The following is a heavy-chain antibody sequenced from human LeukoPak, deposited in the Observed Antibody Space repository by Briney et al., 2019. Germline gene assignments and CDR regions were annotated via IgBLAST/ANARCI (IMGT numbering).Heavy chain of an antibody. J-gene: IGHJ3*02. CDR1: GYTLTELS. CDR3: ARPLFRYCSGGSCYHDAFDI. V-gene: IGHV1-24*01. CDR2: FDPEDGET. Sequence: ASVKVSCKVSGYTLTELSMHWVRQAPGKGLEWMGSFDPEDGETIYTQKFQGRVTMTEDTSTDTAYMELSSLRSEDTAVYYCARPLFRYCSGGSCYHDAFDIWGQGTMVTVSS. D-gene: IGHD2-15*01.